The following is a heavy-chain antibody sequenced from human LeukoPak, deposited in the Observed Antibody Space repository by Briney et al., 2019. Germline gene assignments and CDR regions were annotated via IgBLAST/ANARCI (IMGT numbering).Heavy chain of an antibody. D-gene: IGHD6-6*01. CDR3: ARDRNSGSSLDI. CDR1: GYTFTGYY. J-gene: IGHJ3*02. V-gene: IGHV1-2*02. CDR2: IYPYSGDT. Sequence: ASVKVSCKASGYTFTGYYIHWVRQAPGQGLEWMGWIYPYSGDTNYAQNFQGRVTMTRDTSISTAYMELSSLKSDDTAVYYCARDRNSGSSLDIWGQGTMLTVSS.